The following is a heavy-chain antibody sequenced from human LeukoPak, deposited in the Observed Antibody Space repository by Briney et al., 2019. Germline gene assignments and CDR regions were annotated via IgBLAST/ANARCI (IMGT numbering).Heavy chain of an antibody. CDR1: GYTFSSYW. CDR3: ARYEFGTRSAFDI. D-gene: IGHD3-3*01. V-gene: IGHV5-51*01. CDR2: IYPDDSDT. J-gene: IGHJ3*02. Sequence: GESLKISCKGSGYTFSSYWIGWVRQMPGKGLEWMGIIYPDDSDTRYSPSCQGQVTISADKSTRTASLQWSSLKASDTAMYYCARYEFGTRSAFDIWGQGTMVTVSS.